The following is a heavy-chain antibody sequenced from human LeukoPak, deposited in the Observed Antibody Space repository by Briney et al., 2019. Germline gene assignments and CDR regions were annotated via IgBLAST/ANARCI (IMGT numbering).Heavy chain of an antibody. V-gene: IGHV4-34*01. Sequence: SEILSLTCAVYGGSFSGYYWSWIRQPPGKGLEWIGEINHSGSTNYNPSLKSRVTISVDTSKNQFSLKLSSVTAADTAVYYCASRLKDIVVARTGDYWGQGTLVTVSS. CDR1: GGSFSGYY. J-gene: IGHJ4*02. CDR2: INHSGST. CDR3: ASRLKDIVVARTGDY. D-gene: IGHD2-15*01.